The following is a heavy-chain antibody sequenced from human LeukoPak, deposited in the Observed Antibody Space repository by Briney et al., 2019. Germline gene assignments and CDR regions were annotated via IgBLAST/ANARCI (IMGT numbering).Heavy chain of an antibody. Sequence: PGGSLRLSCTASGFSFNVYAMSWVRQAPGKGLEWFSGITDSGGDTYYADYVKGRFTISRDNSKNTLELQMSSLRAEDTAIYYCAKGSASSRPYYFDYWGQGALVTVSS. J-gene: IGHJ4*02. CDR1: GFSFNVYA. CDR2: ITDSGGDT. V-gene: IGHV3-23*01. D-gene: IGHD6-19*01. CDR3: AKGSASSRPYYFDY.